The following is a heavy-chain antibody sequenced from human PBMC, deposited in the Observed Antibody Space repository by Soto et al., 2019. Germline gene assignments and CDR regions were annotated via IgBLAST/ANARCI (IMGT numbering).Heavy chain of an antibody. Sequence: PSETLSLTCTVSGGSISSYYWSWIRQPPGKGLEWIGYIYYSGSTNYNPSLKSRVTISVDTSKNQFSLKLSSVTAADTAVYYCARRDNWSDSHFDYWGQGTLVTVSS. CDR3: ARRDNWSDSHFDY. CDR1: GGSISSYY. D-gene: IGHD1-1*01. J-gene: IGHJ4*02. CDR2: IYYSGST. V-gene: IGHV4-59*08.